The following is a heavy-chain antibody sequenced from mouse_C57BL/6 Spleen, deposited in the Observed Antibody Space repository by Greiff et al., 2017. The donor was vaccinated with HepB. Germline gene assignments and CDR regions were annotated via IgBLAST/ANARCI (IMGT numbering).Heavy chain of an antibody. CDR3: ARGGTAQATRMDY. CDR1: GYTFTSYW. Sequence: QVQLQQPGAELVKPGASVKLSCKASGYTFTSYWMQWVKQRPGQGLEWIGEIDPSDSYTNYNQKFKGKATLTVDTSSSTAYMQLSSLTSEDSAVYYCARGGTAQATRMDYWGQGTSVTVSS. CDR2: IDPSDSYT. V-gene: IGHV1-50*01. D-gene: IGHD3-2*02. J-gene: IGHJ4*01.